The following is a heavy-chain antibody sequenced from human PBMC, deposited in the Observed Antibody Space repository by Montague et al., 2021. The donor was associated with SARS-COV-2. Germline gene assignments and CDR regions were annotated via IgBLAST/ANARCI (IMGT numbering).Heavy chain of an antibody. D-gene: IGHD3-22*01. CDR1: GGSISSSGYY. J-gene: IGHJ3*02. Sequence: SETLSLTCTVSGGSISSSGYYWGWLRQPPGKGLEWIGSIYYSGSTYYNPSLKSRVTISVDTSKNQFSLKLSSATAADTAVYYCARFPTSYYYDSKAAPATPDAFDIWGQGTMVTVSS. V-gene: IGHV4-39*01. CDR3: ARFPTSYYYDSKAAPATPDAFDI. CDR2: IYYSGST.